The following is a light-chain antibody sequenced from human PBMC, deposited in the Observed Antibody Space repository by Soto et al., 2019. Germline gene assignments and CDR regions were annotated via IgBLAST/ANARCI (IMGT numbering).Light chain of an antibody. CDR2: AAS. CDR3: LQDYNYPRT. V-gene: IGKV1-6*01. CDR1: QDIRNE. Sequence: AIQMTQSPSSLSASIGDRVTITCRASQDIRNELGWYQQKPGKAPKVLISAASSLEDGVPSRFSGSGSGTDFTLHISSLRPEDFATYFCLQDYNYPRTFGQGTKVEIK. J-gene: IGKJ1*01.